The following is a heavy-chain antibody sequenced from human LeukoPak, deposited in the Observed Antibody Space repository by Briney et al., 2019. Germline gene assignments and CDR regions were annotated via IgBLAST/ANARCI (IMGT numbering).Heavy chain of an antibody. CDR2: IRYDGSNK. Sequence: PGGSLRLSCAASGFTFSSYGMHWVRQAPGKGLEWVAFIRYDGSNKYYADSVKGRFTISRDNSKNSLFLQMNRLRTEDTAFYYCVKDKGPYYDVMTGAGTLDYWGQGTLVTVSS. V-gene: IGHV3-30*02. J-gene: IGHJ4*02. CDR1: GFTFSSYG. CDR3: VKDKGPYYDVMTGAGTLDY. D-gene: IGHD3-9*01.